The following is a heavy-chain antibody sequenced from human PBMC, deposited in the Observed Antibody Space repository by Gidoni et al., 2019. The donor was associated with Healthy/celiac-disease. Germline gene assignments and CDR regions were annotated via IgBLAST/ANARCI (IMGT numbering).Heavy chain of an antibody. CDR2: ISSNGGST. V-gene: IGHV3-64D*08. CDR1: GFTFSSYA. CDR3: VKDQGITGTPDGGAFDI. J-gene: IGHJ3*02. D-gene: IGHD1-20*01. Sequence: EVQLVESGGGLVQPGGSLRLSCSASGFTFSSYAMPWVRQAPGKGLEYVSAISSNGGSTYYADSVKGRFTISRDNSKNTLYLQMSSLRAEDTAVYYCVKDQGITGTPDGGAFDIWGQGTMVTVSS.